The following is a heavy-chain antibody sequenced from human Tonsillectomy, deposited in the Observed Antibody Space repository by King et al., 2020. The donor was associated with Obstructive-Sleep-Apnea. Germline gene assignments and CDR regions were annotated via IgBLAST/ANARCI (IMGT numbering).Heavy chain of an antibody. V-gene: IGHV3-48*04. D-gene: IGHD6-6*01. J-gene: IGHJ4*02. Sequence: VQLVESGGGLVQPGGSLRLSCAASGFTFSNYSINWVRQAPGKGLEWVSYISTSSITIYYADSVKGRFTISRDNAMNSLYLQMNSLRAEDTAVYYCARRQLGIDYWGQGTLVTVSS. CDR2: ISTSSITI. CDR3: ARRQLGIDY. CDR1: GFTFSNYS.